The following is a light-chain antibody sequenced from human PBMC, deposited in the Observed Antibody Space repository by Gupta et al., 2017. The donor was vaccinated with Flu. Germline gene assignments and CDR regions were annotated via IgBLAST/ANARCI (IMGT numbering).Light chain of an antibody. CDR1: QGIRNE. J-gene: IGKJ5*01. Sequence: AIQMTQSPSSLSASVGDRVIITCRASQGIRNELSWYQQNPGKAPKLLIFGASTLQNEVPSRFSGSGFGTDFTLTITSLQPEDFATYYCRQEDNYPRTFGQGTLME. V-gene: IGKV1-6*01. CDR3: RQEDNYPRT. CDR2: GAS.